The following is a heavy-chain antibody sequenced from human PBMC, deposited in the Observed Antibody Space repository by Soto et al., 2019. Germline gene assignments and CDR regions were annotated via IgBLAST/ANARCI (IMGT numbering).Heavy chain of an antibody. V-gene: IGHV3-48*02. CDR3: ARDRSIAARPRIDYYGMDV. CDR2: ISSSSSTI. Sequence: GESLKISCAASGFTFSSYSMNWVRQAPGKGLEWVSYISSSSSTIYYADSVKGRFTISRDNAKNSLYLQMNSLRDEDTAVYYCARDRSIAARPRIDYYGMDVWGQGTTVTVSS. CDR1: GFTFSSYS. D-gene: IGHD6-6*01. J-gene: IGHJ6*02.